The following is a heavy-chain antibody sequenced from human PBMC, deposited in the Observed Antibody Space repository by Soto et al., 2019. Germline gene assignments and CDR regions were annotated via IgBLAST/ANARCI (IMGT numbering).Heavy chain of an antibody. D-gene: IGHD6-19*01. V-gene: IGHV4-31*02. CDR3: ARSVAVPGAHIDY. CDR1: GGSISSGGYY. CDR2: IYYSGST. J-gene: IGHJ4*02. Sequence: SETLSLTCTVSGGSISSGGYYWSWIRQHPGKGLEWIGYIYYSGSTYYNPSLKSRVTISVDTSKNQFSLRLSSVTAADTAVYFCARSVAVPGAHIDYWGQGTQVTVSS.